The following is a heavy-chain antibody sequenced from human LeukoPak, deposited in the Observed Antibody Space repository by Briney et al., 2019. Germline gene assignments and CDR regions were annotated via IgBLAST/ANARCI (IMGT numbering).Heavy chain of an antibody. D-gene: IGHD3-10*01. Sequence: GRSLRLSCAASGFTFDDYAMHWVRQAPGKGLEWVSGISWNSDNIGYADSVKGRFTISRDNAKNSLYLQMNSLRAEDTALYYCVKGTYGDDWGQGTLVTVSS. CDR2: ISWNSDNI. V-gene: IGHV3-9*01. CDR3: VKGTYGDD. J-gene: IGHJ4*02. CDR1: GFTFDDYA.